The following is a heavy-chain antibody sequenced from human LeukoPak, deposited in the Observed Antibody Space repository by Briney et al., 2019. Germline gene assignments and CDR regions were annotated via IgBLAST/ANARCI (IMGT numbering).Heavy chain of an antibody. CDR1: GFTFSSYG. D-gene: IGHD2-2*01. Sequence: GGSLRLSCAASGFTFSSYGMHWVRQAPGKGLEWVAFIHFDGSTKYSGDSVQGRFTISRDNSRNILYLQMNNLRPEDTAFYYXXXDXCTRTSCDGYPGYWGQGTLVTVSS. J-gene: IGHJ4*02. CDR3: XXDXCTRTSCDGYPGY. CDR2: IHFDGSTK. V-gene: IGHV3-30*02.